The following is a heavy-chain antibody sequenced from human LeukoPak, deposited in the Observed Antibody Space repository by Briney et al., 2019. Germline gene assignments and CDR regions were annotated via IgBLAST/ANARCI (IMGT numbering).Heavy chain of an antibody. CDR3: ARSLPGVAVAGSIDY. CDR2: INHSGST. J-gene: IGHJ4*02. Sequence: PSETLSLTCAVSGGSFSGYYWSWIRQPPGKGLEWIGEINHSGSTNYNPSLKSRVTISVDTSKNQFSLKLSSVTAADTAVYYCARSLPGVAVAGSIDYWGQGTLVTVSS. D-gene: IGHD6-19*01. CDR1: GGSFSGYY. V-gene: IGHV4-34*01.